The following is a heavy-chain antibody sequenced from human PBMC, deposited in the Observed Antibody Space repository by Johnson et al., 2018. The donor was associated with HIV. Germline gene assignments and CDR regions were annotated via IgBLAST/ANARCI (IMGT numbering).Heavy chain of an antibody. D-gene: IGHD3-3*01. CDR2: IKQDGSEK. V-gene: IGHV3-7*03. Sequence: VQLVESGGGLVQPGRSLRLSCAASGFTFSSYWMSWVRQAPGKGLEWVANIKQDGSEKYYVDSVKGRFTISRDNAKKSLYLQMNSLRAEDTAVYYCAKDPLTIFGVVIAPGDAFDIWGQGTMVTVSS. CDR1: GFTFSSYW. J-gene: IGHJ3*02. CDR3: AKDPLTIFGVVIAPGDAFDI.